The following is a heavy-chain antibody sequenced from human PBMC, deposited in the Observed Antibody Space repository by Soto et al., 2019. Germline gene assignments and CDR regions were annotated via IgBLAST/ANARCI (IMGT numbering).Heavy chain of an antibody. V-gene: IGHV3-33*01. J-gene: IGHJ6*03. CDR1: GFTFSSYG. Sequence: GGSLRLSCAASGFTFSSYGMHWVRQAPGKGLEWVAVVWYDGSNKYYADCVTGRFTISRDNSKNTLYLQMNSLRAEDTAVYYCARDAKYCSGGSCYYYYMDVWGKGTTVTVSS. CDR3: ARDAKYCSGGSCYYYYMDV. CDR2: VWYDGSNK. D-gene: IGHD2-15*01.